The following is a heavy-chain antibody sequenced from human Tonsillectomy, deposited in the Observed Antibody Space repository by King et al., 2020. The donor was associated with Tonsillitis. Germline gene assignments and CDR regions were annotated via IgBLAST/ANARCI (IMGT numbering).Heavy chain of an antibody. CDR3: ARGCYDFWSGYCV. J-gene: IGHJ6*02. CDR1: GGSISSGDYS. V-gene: IGHV4-30-2*01. Sequence: LQLQESGSGLVKPSQTLSLTCAVSGGSISSGDYSWSWIRQPPGQGLEWIGYIYHSGLTYYNPSLKSRVTISVDRSKNQFSLKLSSVTAADTAVYYCARGCYDFWSGYCVWGQGTTVTVSS. D-gene: IGHD3-3*01. CDR2: IYHSGLT.